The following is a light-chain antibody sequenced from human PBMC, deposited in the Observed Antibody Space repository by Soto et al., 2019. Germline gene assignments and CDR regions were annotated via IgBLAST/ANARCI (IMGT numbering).Light chain of an antibody. Sequence: DIQMTQSPSSVSASVGDRVTITCRASQGISRWVAWYQQRPGNAPKLLIYAASSLQSGVPLRFSGTGSGTDFTLTISSLQPDDFATYYCQEADSFPLTFGGGTKVEIK. J-gene: IGKJ4*01. V-gene: IGKV1-12*01. CDR3: QEADSFPLT. CDR2: AAS. CDR1: QGISRW.